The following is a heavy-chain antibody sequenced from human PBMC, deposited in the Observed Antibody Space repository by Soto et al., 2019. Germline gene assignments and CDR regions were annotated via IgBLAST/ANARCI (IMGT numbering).Heavy chain of an antibody. Sequence: QVQLVESGGGVVQPGRSLRLSCAASGFTFSNYGMHWVRQAPGKGLEWVAVIWYDGSNKYYADSVKGRFTISRDNSKDTLYLQMNRLRAEDTAVYYCATALETGDYWGQGTLVTVSS. CDR3: ATALETGDY. V-gene: IGHV3-33*01. CDR1: GFTFSNYG. D-gene: IGHD3-10*01. J-gene: IGHJ4*02. CDR2: IWYDGSNK.